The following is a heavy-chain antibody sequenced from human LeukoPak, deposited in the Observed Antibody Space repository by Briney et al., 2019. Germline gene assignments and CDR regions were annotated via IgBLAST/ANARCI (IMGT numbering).Heavy chain of an antibody. CDR2: IYHSGST. CDR1: GYSISSGYY. J-gene: IGHJ6*03. D-gene: IGHD1-26*01. V-gene: IGHV4-38-2*02. Sequence: SETLSLTCTVSGYSISSGYYWGWIRQPPGKGLEWIGSIYHSGSTYYNPSLKSRVTISVDTSKNQFSLKLSSVTAADTAVYYCARDVHDWVVGATKGIWYFYYYYMDVWGKGTTVTVSS. CDR3: ARDVHDWVVGATKGIWYFYYYYMDV.